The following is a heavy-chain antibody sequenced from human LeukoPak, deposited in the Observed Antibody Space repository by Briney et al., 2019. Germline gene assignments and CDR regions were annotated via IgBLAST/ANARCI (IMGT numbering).Heavy chain of an antibody. CDR3: ARAAVAGLNWFDP. CDR2: IKQDGSEK. V-gene: IGHV3-7*01. CDR1: GFTFSSYW. J-gene: IGHJ5*02. D-gene: IGHD6-19*01. Sequence: PGGSLRLSCAASGFTFSSYWMSWVRQAPGKGLEWVANIKQDGSEKYYVDSVKGRLTISRDNAKNSLYLQMNSLRAEDTAVYYCARAAVAGLNWFDPWGQGTLVTVSS.